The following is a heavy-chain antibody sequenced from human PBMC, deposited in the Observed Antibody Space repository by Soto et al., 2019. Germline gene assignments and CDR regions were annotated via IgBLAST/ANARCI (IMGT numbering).Heavy chain of an antibody. CDR2: FDPEDGET. V-gene: IGHV1-24*01. CDR1: GYTLTELS. D-gene: IGHD3-3*01. J-gene: IGHJ6*03. Sequence: GASVKVSCKVSGYTLTELSMHWVRQAPGKGLEWMGGFDPEDGETIYAQKFQGRVTMTRNTSISTAYMELSSLRSEDTAVYYCARSDYDFWSGYFTVYYYYMDVWGKGTTVTVSS. CDR3: ARSDYDFWSGYFTVYYYYMDV.